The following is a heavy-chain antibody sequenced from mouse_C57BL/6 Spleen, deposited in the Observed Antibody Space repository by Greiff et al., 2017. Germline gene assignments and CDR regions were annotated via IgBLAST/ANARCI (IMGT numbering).Heavy chain of an antibody. D-gene: IGHD2-3*01. CDR2: INPSNGGT. V-gene: IGHV1-53*01. CDR1: GYTFTSYW. J-gene: IGHJ2*01. Sequence: QVQLQQPGTELVKPGASVKQSCKASGYTFTSYWMHWVKQRPGQGLEWIGNINPSNGGTNYNEKFKSKATLTVDKSSSTAYMQLSSLTSEDSAVYYCARGWLLREYFDYWGQGTTLTVSS. CDR3: ARGWLLREYFDY.